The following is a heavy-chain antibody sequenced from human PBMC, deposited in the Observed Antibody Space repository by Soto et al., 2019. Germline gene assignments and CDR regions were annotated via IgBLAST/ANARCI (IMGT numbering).Heavy chain of an antibody. J-gene: IGHJ3*02. CDR3: ARQRLRGDAFDI. CDR1: GYTFTGYY. CDR2: INPNSGGT. Sequence: ASVKVSCKASGYTFTGYYMHWVRQAPGQGLEWMGWINPNSGGTNYAQKFQGWVTMTRDTSISTAYMELSRLRSGATAVYYCARQRLRGDAFDIWGQGTMVTVSS. V-gene: IGHV1-2*04.